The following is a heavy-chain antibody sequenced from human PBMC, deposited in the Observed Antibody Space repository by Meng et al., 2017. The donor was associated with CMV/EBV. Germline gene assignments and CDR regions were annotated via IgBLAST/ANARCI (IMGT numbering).Heavy chain of an antibody. Sequence: KESLPTLVTTTQTLWLPCTLSGFSLSTSCVCVGWIRQRPGNALEWLAIIYWDDDKRYSPSLKSRLTITKDTSKIQVVLTMTNMDPVDTATFYCAHRGSYGYHGYWGQGTLVTVSS. CDR3: AHRGSYGYHGY. CDR2: IYWDDDK. D-gene: IGHD5-18*01. V-gene: IGHV2-5*02. J-gene: IGHJ4*02. CDR1: GFSLSTSCVC.